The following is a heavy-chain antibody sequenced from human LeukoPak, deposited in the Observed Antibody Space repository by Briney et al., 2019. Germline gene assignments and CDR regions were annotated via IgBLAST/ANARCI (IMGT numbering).Heavy chain of an antibody. Sequence: GASVKVSCKASGYTFTSYYMHWVRQAPGQGLEWMGIINPSGGSTSYAQKFQGRGTMTRDMSTSTVYMELSSLRSEHTAVYYCARAYYDFWSGYYGNWFDPWGQGTLVTVSS. CDR3: ARAYYDFWSGYYGNWFDP. J-gene: IGHJ5*02. CDR2: INPSGGST. D-gene: IGHD3-3*01. V-gene: IGHV1-46*01. CDR1: GYTFTSYY.